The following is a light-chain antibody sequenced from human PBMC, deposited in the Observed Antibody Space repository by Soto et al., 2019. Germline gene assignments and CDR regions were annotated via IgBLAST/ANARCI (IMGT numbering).Light chain of an antibody. CDR2: GNN. V-gene: IGLV1-40*01. Sequence: QSVVTQPPSVSGAPGQRVTISCTGTSSNIGAGYDVHWYQHLPGTAPKLLIYGNNQRPSGVPDRFSGSKSGTSASLAISGLRSEDEADYYCATWDDSPRWVFGGGTKLTVL. J-gene: IGLJ3*02. CDR1: SSNIGAGYD. CDR3: ATWDDSPRWV.